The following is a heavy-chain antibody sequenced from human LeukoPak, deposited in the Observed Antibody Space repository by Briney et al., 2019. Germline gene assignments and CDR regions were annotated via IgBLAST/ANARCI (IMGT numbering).Heavy chain of an antibody. CDR3: ARDREDSGGFTDF. D-gene: IGHD3-22*01. CDR2: ISGSGFSS. CDR1: GFIFSTYA. Sequence: GGSLRLSCAASGFIFSTYALTWVRQAPGKGLEWLSLISGSGFSSYYADSVRGRFTISRDSFGNTLYLQMNSLRPEDTAVYYCARDREDSGGFTDFWGQGTLVTVSS. J-gene: IGHJ4*02. V-gene: IGHV3-23*01.